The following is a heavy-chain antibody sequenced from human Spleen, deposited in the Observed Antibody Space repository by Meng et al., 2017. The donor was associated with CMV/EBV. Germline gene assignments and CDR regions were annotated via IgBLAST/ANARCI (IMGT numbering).Heavy chain of an antibody. Sequence: ASGFTFSSYAMSWVRQAPGKGLEWVSAISGSGGSTYYADSVKGRFTISRDNSKNTLYLQMNSLRAEDTAVYYCATTDYSNYVAFDYWGQGTLVTVSS. CDR1: GFTFSSYA. D-gene: IGHD4-11*01. CDR3: ATTDYSNYVAFDY. J-gene: IGHJ4*02. CDR2: ISGSGGST. V-gene: IGHV3-23*01.